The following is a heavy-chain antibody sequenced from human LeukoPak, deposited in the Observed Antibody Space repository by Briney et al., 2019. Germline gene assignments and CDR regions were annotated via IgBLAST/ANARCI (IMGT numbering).Heavy chain of an antibody. Sequence: GGSLRLSCAASGFTFSSYSMNWVRQAPGKGLEWVSSISSSSSYIYYADSVKGRFTISRGNAKNSLYLQMNSLRAEDTAVYYCARDSMFTSGSYSGEVDAFDIWGQGTMVTVSS. CDR2: ISSSSSYI. D-gene: IGHD1-26*01. CDR3: ARDSMFTSGSYSGEVDAFDI. V-gene: IGHV3-21*01. CDR1: GFTFSSYS. J-gene: IGHJ3*02.